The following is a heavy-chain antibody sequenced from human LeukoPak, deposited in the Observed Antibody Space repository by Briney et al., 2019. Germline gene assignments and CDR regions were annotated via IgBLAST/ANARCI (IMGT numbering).Heavy chain of an antibody. D-gene: IGHD1-26*01. J-gene: IGHJ4*02. CDR2: ISYDGSNK. CDR1: GFTFSSYA. V-gene: IGHV3-30-3*01. CDR3: ARGGWELLGDFDY. Sequence: PGGSLRLSCAASGFTFSSYAMHWVRQAPGKGLEWVAVISYDGSNKYYADSVKGRFTISRDNSKNTLYLQINSLRAEDTAVYYCARGGWELLGDFDYWGQGTLVTVSS.